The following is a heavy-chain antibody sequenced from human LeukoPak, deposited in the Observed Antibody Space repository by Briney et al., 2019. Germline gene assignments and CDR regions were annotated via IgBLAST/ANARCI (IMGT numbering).Heavy chain of an antibody. CDR2: IYTRGST. Sequence: PSETLSLTCTVSGGSINNYYWRWIRQPAGKGLEWIGRIYTRGSTNYNPSLKSGDTLSVDTSQNQFSLELSSLTAADTAVYYCARGRYCSADICSGGDAFDMWGQGTMDSVSS. CDR3: ARGRYCSADICSGGDAFDM. V-gene: IGHV4-4*07. D-gene: IGHD2-15*01. J-gene: IGHJ3*02. CDR1: GGSINNYY.